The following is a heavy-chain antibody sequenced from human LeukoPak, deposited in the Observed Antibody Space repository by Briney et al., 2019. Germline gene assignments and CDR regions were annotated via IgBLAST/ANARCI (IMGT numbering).Heavy chain of an antibody. CDR2: ISFDGSNT. CDR3: ARRRYFSRYYFDC. Sequence: GGSLRLSCAASGFNFANYAMHWVRQAPGKGLEWVAIISFDGSNTYYADSVKGRLTISRDNYKNTLYLQSKSLKTENTAVYSCARRRYFSRYYFDCWGQGTLVTVSS. CDR1: GFNFANYA. D-gene: IGHD2/OR15-2a*01. J-gene: IGHJ4*02. V-gene: IGHV3-30-3*01.